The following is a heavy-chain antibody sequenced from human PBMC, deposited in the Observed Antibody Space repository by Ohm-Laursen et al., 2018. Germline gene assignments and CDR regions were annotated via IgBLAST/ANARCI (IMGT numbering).Heavy chain of an antibody. CDR1: GYSFTNYA. CDR3: ARESGDSYPNSEGYWMFYFDF. CDR2: VTTYHDET. Sequence: ASVKVSCKSSGYSFTNYAIIWVRQAPGQGLEWVGRVTTYHDETNYSQKLKNRVTMTTDSDTKTAYMELRNLRSDDTAVYFCARESGDSYPNSEGYWMFYFDFWGQGTLVTASS. J-gene: IGHJ4*02. V-gene: IGHV1-18*01. D-gene: IGHD1-1*01.